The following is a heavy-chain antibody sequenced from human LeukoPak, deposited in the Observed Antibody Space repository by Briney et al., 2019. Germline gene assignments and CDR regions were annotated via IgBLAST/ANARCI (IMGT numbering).Heavy chain of an antibody. J-gene: IGHJ3*02. V-gene: IGHV3-30*02. CDR1: GFTFSSYG. CDR3: EKDLREWELLKAFDI. CDR2: IRYDGSNK. D-gene: IGHD1-26*01. Sequence: GGSLRLSCAASGFTFSSYGMHWVRQAPGKGLEWVAFIRYDGSNKYYADSVKGRFTISRDNSKNTLYLQMNSLRAEDTAVYYCEKDLREWELLKAFDIWGQGTMVTVSS.